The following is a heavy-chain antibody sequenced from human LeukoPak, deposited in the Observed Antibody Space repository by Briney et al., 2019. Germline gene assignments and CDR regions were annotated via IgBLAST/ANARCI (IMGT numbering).Heavy chain of an antibody. CDR1: GITLSNYG. D-gene: IGHD3-22*01. J-gene: IGHJ4*02. CDR3: AKRGVVIRVILVGFHKEANYFDS. Sequence: GGSLRLSCAVSGITLSNYGMSWVRQAPGKGLEWVAGISGSAGGTYYADSVKGRFTISRDNAKNTLYLQLNNLRAEDTAVYFCAKRGVVIRVILVGFHKEANYFDSWGQGALVTVSS. CDR2: ISGSAGGT. V-gene: IGHV3-23*01.